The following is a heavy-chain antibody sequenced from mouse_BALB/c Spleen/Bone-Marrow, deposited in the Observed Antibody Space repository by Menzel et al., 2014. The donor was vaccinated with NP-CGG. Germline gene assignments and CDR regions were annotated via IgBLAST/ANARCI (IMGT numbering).Heavy chain of an antibody. V-gene: IGHV2-9*02. Sequence: VQRVESGPGLVAPSQSLSITCTVSGFSLTSYGVHWVRQPPGKGLEWLGVIWAGGSTNYNSALMSTLSISKDNSKSQVFLKMNSLQTDDTAMYYCARALDSSGYGFAYWGQGTLVTVSA. CDR1: GFSLTSYG. D-gene: IGHD3-2*01. CDR2: IWAGGST. CDR3: ARALDSSGYGFAY. J-gene: IGHJ3*01.